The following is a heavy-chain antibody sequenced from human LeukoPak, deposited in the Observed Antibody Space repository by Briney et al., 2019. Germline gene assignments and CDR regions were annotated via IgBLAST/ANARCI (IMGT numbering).Heavy chain of an antibody. V-gene: IGHV3-7*01. CDR1: GFTFSSYW. D-gene: IGHD6-19*01. Sequence: GGSLRLSCVASGFTFSSYWMTWVRQAPGKGLEWVANIKEDGSEKHYVDSVKGRFTISRDNAKNSLYLQMNTLRVEDTAMYYCAATIAVGYWGQGTLVTVSS. CDR2: IKEDGSEK. J-gene: IGHJ4*02. CDR3: AATIAVGY.